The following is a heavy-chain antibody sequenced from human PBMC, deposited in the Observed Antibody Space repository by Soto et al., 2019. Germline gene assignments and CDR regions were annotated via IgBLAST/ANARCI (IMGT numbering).Heavy chain of an antibody. CDR2: IYWDEDK. V-gene: IGHV2-5*02. CDR1: GFSLSTSGVG. D-gene: IGHD3-10*02. Sequence: QITLKESGPTLVKPTQTLTLTCTFSGFSLSTSGVGVGWIRQPPGKALEWLGFIYWDEDKRYSPSLKSRLTITKDTSKRQVVLTMTHMDPVDTATYYCAHVFTSLAPFDSWGQGTLVTVSA. J-gene: IGHJ4*02. CDR3: AHVFTSLAPFDS.